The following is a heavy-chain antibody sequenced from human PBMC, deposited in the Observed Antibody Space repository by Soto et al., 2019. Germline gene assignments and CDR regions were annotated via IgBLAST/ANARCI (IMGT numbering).Heavy chain of an antibody. CDR3: AKDIMTAAVRAYDY. CDR1: GFTFSSYA. V-gene: IGHV3-23*01. CDR2: ISGTLGHT. Sequence: GGSLRLSCAASGFTFSSYAMTWVRQAPGKGPEWVSVISGTLGHTYYADSVKGRFTISRDNSKNTLYLQMNSLRAEDTAVYYCAKDIMTAAVRAYDYWGQGTLVTVSS. J-gene: IGHJ4*02. D-gene: IGHD3-9*01.